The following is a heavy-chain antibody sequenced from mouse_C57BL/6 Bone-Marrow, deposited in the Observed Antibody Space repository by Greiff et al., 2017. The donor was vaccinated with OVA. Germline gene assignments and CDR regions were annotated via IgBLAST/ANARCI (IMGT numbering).Heavy chain of an antibody. CDR1: GYSITSGYY. D-gene: IGHD1-1*01. V-gene: IGHV3-6*01. CDR2: ISYDGSN. CDR3: ARRSHYYGSSPLYAMDY. J-gene: IGHJ4*01. Sequence: EVKLVESGPGLVKPSQSLSLTCSVTGYSITSGYYWNWIRQFPGNKLEWMGYISYDGSNNYNPSLKNRISITRDTSKNQFFLKLNSVTTEDTATYYCARRSHYYGSSPLYAMDYWGQGTSVTVSS.